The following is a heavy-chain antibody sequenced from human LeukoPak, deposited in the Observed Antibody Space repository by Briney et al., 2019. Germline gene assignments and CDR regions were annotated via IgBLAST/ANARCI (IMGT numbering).Heavy chain of an antibody. V-gene: IGHV4-34*01. CDR2: INHSGST. J-gene: IGHJ6*02. Sequence: PSETLSLTCAVYGGSFSGYYWSWIRQPPGKGLEWIGEINHSGSTNYNPSLKSRVTISVDTSKNQFSLKLSSVTAADTAVYYCAIFGPYSSSRYYYYYYGMDVWGQGTTVTVSS. D-gene: IGHD6-13*01. CDR1: GGSFSGYY. CDR3: AIFGPYSSSRYYYYYYGMDV.